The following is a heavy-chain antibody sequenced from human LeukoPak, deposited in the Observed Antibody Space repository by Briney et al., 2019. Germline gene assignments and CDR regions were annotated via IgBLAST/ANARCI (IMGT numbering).Heavy chain of an antibody. V-gene: IGHV4-59*01. Sequence: SETLSLTCAVSGVSITRYYWTRIRQPPGKGLEFVAYIYYSGSTSYNPSLKSRVTISVDTSKNQFSLNLSSVTAADTAVYYCARAPPRGSYYRGYFDYWGQGTLVTVSS. D-gene: IGHD3-10*01. J-gene: IGHJ4*02. CDR2: IYYSGST. CDR1: GVSITRYY. CDR3: ARAPPRGSYYRGYFDY.